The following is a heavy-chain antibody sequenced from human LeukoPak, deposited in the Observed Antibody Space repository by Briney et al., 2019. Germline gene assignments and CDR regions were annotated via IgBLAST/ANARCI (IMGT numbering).Heavy chain of an antibody. V-gene: IGHV3-7*01. J-gene: IGHJ4*02. CDR1: GFTFSNYW. CDR2: INQDGSEK. Sequence: GGSLRHSCAASGFTFSNYWMSWVRQAPGKGLEWVANINQDGSEKYYVDSVKGRFTISRDNARSSLYLQMNSLRVEDTAVYYCARVQGSSGPGIFEYWGQGTLVPVSS. D-gene: IGHD6-19*01. CDR3: ARVQGSSGPGIFEY.